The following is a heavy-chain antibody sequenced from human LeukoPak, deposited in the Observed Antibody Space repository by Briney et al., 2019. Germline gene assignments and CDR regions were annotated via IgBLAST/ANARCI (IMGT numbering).Heavy chain of an antibody. Sequence: GASVKVSCKASGYTFTGYYMHWVRQAPGQGLEWMGWINPNSGGTNYAQKFQGRVTMTRDTSISTAYMELSRLRSDDTAVYYCANIDQVETTMGGYYFDYWGQGTLVTVSS. CDR2: INPNSGGT. J-gene: IGHJ4*02. CDR1: GYTFTGYY. D-gene: IGHD5-18*01. V-gene: IGHV1-2*02. CDR3: ANIDQVETTMGGYYFDY.